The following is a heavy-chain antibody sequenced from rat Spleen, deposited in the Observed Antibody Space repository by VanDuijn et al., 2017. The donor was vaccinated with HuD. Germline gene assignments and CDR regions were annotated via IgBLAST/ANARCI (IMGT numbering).Heavy chain of an antibody. CDR1: GFTFSDYY. Sequence: EVQLVESGGGLVQPGRSMKLSCAASGFTFSDYYMAWVRQAPTKGLEWVAYISTGGGSTYYRDSVKGRFTISRDNAKSTLYLQMDSLRSEDTATYYCARQEDYGGYSRDYFGYWGQGVVVTVSS. V-gene: IGHV5-25*01. D-gene: IGHD1-11*01. CDR2: ISTGGGST. J-gene: IGHJ2*01. CDR3: ARQEDYGGYSRDYFGY.